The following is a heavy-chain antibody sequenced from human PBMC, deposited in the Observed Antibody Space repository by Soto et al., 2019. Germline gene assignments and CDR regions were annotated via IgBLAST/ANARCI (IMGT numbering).Heavy chain of an antibody. CDR1: GFAFSTYS. Sequence: GGSLRLSCAASGFAFSTYSMNWVRQAPGKGLEWVSYISSSGSTIFYTDSVKGRFTISRDNAKNTLYLQMNSLRAEDTAVYYCARLDDYGDFYWGQGTLVTVSS. D-gene: IGHD4-17*01. CDR3: ARLDDYGDFY. V-gene: IGHV3-48*04. CDR2: ISSSGSTI. J-gene: IGHJ4*02.